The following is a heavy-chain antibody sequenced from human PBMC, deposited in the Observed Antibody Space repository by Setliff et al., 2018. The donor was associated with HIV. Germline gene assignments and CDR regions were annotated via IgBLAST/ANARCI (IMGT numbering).Heavy chain of an antibody. CDR2: INAGNGNI. Sequence: ASVKVSCKASGYTFTNSDINWVRQAPGQRLEWMGWINAGNGNIRYSQKFQGRVTLTRDTSASTAYMELSSLRSEDTAVYYCARVRGQFTEDAFDIWGQGTMVTVSS. V-gene: IGHV1-3*01. CDR1: GYTFTNSD. CDR3: ARVRGQFTEDAFDI. D-gene: IGHD2-8*02. J-gene: IGHJ3*02.